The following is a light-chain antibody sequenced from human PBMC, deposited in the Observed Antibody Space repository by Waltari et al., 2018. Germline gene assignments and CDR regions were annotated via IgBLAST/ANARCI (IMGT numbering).Light chain of an antibody. CDR3: QQYNYWRT. Sequence: EIVMTQSPDALYVSPGESATLSCRASESVGSALAWYQQRPGQPPRLLIYGASTRATGIPARFSGSGSGTEFTLTISSLQSEDFAVYYCQQYNYWRTFGQGTKVEIK. CDR2: GAS. CDR1: ESVGSA. J-gene: IGKJ1*01. V-gene: IGKV3-15*01.